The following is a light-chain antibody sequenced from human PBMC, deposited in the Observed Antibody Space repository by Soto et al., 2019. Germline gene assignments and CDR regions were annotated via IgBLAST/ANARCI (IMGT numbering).Light chain of an antibody. J-gene: IGKJ5*01. Sequence: DIQTTQSKYSLSAYVGDRVTLTCRASQSISTYLNWYQQKPGKAPKSLIYAASSLLSGVPSKFSGSGSGTDFTLTISSLQPEDFATNYCQQYNIYPTFGQGTRLEI. CDR3: QQYNIYPT. V-gene: IGKV1-16*02. CDR2: AAS. CDR1: QSISTY.